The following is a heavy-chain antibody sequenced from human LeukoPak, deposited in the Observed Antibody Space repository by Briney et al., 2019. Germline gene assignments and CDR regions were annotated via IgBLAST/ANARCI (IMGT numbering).Heavy chain of an antibody. D-gene: IGHD2-21*02. CDR1: GYTFTSYA. J-gene: IGHJ4*02. Sequence: ASVKVSCKASGYTFTSYAMHWVRQAPGQRLEWMGWINAGNGNTKYSQKFQGRVTITRDTSASTAYMELSSLRSEDTAVYYCARDYPRELYCGGDCYSDYWGQGTLVTVSS. CDR2: INAGNGNT. V-gene: IGHV1-3*01. CDR3: ARDYPRELYCGGDCYSDY.